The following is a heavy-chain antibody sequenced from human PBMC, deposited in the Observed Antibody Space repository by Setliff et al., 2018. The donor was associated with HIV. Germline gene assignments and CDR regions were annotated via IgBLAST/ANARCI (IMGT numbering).Heavy chain of an antibody. V-gene: IGHV4-34*01. Sequence: SETLSLTCAVYDGSFSGYYWSWIRQPPGKGLEWIGEINHGGSTNYNPSLKSRVTISVDTSKNQFSLKLSSVTAADTAVYYCARHRRGSYSGGAFDIWGQGTMVTVSS. CDR2: INHGGST. CDR1: DGSFSGYY. CDR3: ARHRRGSYSGGAFDI. D-gene: IGHD1-26*01. J-gene: IGHJ3*02.